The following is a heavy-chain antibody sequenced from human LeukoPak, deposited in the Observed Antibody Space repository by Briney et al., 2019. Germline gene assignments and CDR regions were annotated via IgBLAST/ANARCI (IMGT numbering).Heavy chain of an antibody. CDR1: GFTFSSYA. V-gene: IGHV3-64*01. J-gene: IGHJ4*02. CDR3: ARCSGGWYDY. CDR2: ITTDGGST. D-gene: IGHD6-19*01. Sequence: PGGSLRLSCAASGFTFSSYAMHWVRQAPGKGPEYVSAITTDGGSTYYANSVKGRFTISRDNSKNTLYLQMGSLRVEDMAVYYCARCSGGWYDYWGQGTLVTVSS.